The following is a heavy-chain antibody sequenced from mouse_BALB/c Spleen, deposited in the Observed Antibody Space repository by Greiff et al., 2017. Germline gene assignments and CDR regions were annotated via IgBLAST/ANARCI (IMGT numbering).Heavy chain of an antibody. D-gene: IGHD2-10*01. CDR2: IYPGDGDT. Sequence: VKLMESGPELVKPGASVKISCKASGYAFSSSWMNWVKQRPGQGLEWIGRIYPGDGDTNYNGKFKGKATLTADKSSSTAYMQLSSLTSVDSAVYFCARSYRFWFAYWGQGTLVTVSA. V-gene: IGHV1-82*01. CDR3: ARSYRFWFAY. CDR1: GYAFSSSW. J-gene: IGHJ3*01.